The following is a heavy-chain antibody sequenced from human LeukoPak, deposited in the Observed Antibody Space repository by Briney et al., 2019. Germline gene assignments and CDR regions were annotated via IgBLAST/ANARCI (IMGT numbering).Heavy chain of an antibody. Sequence: PGGSLRLSCTASSFAFNNYGMNWVRQAPGRGLEWVSYISSGGGTIYYADSVRGRFTISRDNAWNSLFLQMGSLTAEDTAVYYCARAPLEIVAIDYWGQGTLVTVSS. CDR1: SFAFNNYG. CDR2: ISSGGGTI. D-gene: IGHD5-12*01. CDR3: ARAPLEIVAIDY. J-gene: IGHJ4*02. V-gene: IGHV3-48*01.